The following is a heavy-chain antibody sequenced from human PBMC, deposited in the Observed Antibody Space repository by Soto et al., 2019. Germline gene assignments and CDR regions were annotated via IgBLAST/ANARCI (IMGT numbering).Heavy chain of an antibody. J-gene: IGHJ3*02. D-gene: IGHD3-22*01. Sequence: GGSLRLSCAASGFTLSRHTMNWVRQAPGKGLEWVSFIGSRTSAIYYADSVKGRFTISRDNAKNSLYLDLTRLRAEDTAVYFCVRDYYDTSGYPNTFDMWGQGTMVTVSS. CDR3: VRDYYDTSGYPNTFDM. V-gene: IGHV3-21*01. CDR1: GFTLSRHT. CDR2: IGSRTSAI.